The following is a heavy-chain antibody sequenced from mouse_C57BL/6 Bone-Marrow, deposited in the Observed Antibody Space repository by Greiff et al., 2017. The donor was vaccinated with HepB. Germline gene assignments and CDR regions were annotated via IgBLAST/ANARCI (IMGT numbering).Heavy chain of an antibody. CDR3: ARGGFAY. V-gene: IGHV5-12*01. Sequence: EVKLMESGGGLVQPGGSLKLSCAASGFTFSDYYMYWVRQTPEKRLEWVAYISNGGGSTYYPDTVKGRFTISRDNAKNTLYLQMSGLKSEDTAMYYCARGGFAYWGQGTLVTVSA. J-gene: IGHJ3*01. CDR1: GFTFSDYY. CDR2: ISNGGGST.